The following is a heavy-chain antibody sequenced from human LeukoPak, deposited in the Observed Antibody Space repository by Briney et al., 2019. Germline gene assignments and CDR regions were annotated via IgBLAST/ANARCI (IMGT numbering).Heavy chain of an antibody. D-gene: IGHD6-13*01. CDR2: ISSSSSTI. Sequence: GGSLRLSCAASGFTFSSYSMNWVRQAPGKGLEWVSYISSSSSTIYYADSVKGRFTISRDNAKNSLYLQMNSLRDEDTAVYYCARDAQHLVDLYYYYYMDVWGKGTTVTVSS. CDR3: ARDAQHLVDLYYYYYMDV. CDR1: GFTFSSYS. J-gene: IGHJ6*03. V-gene: IGHV3-48*02.